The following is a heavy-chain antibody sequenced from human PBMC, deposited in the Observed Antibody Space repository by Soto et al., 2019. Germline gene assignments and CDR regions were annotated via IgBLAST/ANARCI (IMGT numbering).Heavy chain of an antibody. CDR1: GFTFSSYA. J-gene: IGHJ4*02. Sequence: QVQLVESGGGVVQPGRSLRLSCAASGFTFSSYAMHWVRQAPGKGLEWVAVIAYDGRNKYYADSVKGRFTISRDNSKNTQYLQMNSLRIEDTAVYYCARELELVFDYWGQGTLVTVSS. CDR3: ARELELVFDY. CDR2: IAYDGRNK. D-gene: IGHD1-7*01. V-gene: IGHV3-30*04.